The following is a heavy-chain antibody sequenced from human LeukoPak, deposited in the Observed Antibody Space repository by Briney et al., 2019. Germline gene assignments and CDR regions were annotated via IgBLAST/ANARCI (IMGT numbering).Heavy chain of an antibody. CDR2: IYYSGST. J-gene: IGHJ4*02. CDR3: ARPSGDTLTGYYGL. Sequence: SETLSLTCTVSGGSISSSSYYWGWIRQPPGKGLEWIGSIYYSGSTYYNPSLKSRVTISVDTSKNQFSLKLRSVTAADTAVYYCARPSGDTLTGYYGLWGQGTLVTVSS. V-gene: IGHV4-39*01. D-gene: IGHD3-9*01. CDR1: GGSISSSSYY.